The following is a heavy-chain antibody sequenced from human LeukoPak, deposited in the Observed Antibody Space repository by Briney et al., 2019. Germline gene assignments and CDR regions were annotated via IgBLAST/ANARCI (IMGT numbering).Heavy chain of an antibody. Sequence: PGGSLRLFCAASGFTFDDYAMHWVRQAPGKGLEWVSLISWDGGSTYYADSVKGRFTISRDNSKNSLYLQTNSLRAEDTALYYCAKDIRYSYYGMDVWGQGTTVTVSS. CDR2: ISWDGGST. CDR1: GFTFDDYA. D-gene: IGHD2-2*02. J-gene: IGHJ6*02. CDR3: AKDIRYSYYGMDV. V-gene: IGHV3-43D*03.